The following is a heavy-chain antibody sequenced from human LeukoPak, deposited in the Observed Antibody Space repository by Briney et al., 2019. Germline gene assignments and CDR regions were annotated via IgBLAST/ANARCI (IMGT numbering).Heavy chain of an antibody. V-gene: IGHV4-30-2*01. CDR3: ARAGSSSWYFDY. D-gene: IGHD6-13*01. Sequence: PSETLSLTCTVSGGSISSGGYYWSWIRQPPGKGLEWIGYIYHSGSTYYNPSLKSRVTISVDRSKNQFSLKLSSVTAADTAVYYCARAGSSSWYFDYWGQGTLVTVSS. CDR2: IYHSGST. CDR1: GGSISSGGYY. J-gene: IGHJ4*02.